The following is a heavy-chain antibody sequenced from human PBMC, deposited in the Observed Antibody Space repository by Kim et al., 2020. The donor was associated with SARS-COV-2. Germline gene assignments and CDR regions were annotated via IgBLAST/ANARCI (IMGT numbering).Heavy chain of an antibody. CDR1: GGTFSSYA. D-gene: IGHD2-15*01. CDR2: IIPIFGTA. CDR3: ARDKAVLGYCSGGSCYLTEEKPTYYYYGMDV. J-gene: IGHJ6*02. V-gene: IGHV1-69*13. Sequence: SVKVSCKASGGTFSSYAISWVRQAPGQGLEWMGGIIPIFGTANYAQKFQGRVTITADESTSTAYMELSSLRSEDTAVYYCARDKAVLGYCSGGSCYLTEEKPTYYYYGMDVWGQGTTVTVSS.